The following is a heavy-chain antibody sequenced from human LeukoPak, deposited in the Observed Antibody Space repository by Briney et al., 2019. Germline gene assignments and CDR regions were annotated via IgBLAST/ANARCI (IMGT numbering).Heavy chain of an antibody. Sequence: AAVTVSYKGSGYTFTRYGISGVGQAPGQGGEWVGWISAYNFNTNYPQKLQRRVTMTTDTSTSTAYMELRSLISDDTAVYYCARDLVDTAMVTGWFDPWGQGTLVTVSS. CDR3: ARDLVDTAMVTGWFDP. J-gene: IGHJ5*02. V-gene: IGHV1-18*01. CDR1: GYTFTRYG. D-gene: IGHD5-18*01. CDR2: ISAYNFNT.